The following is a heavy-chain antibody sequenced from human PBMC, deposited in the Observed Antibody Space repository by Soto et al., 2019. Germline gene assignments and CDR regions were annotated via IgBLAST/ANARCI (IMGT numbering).Heavy chain of an antibody. Sequence: GVLRLSCAASGFTFSSYWMSWVRQAPGKGLEWVANIKQDGSEKYYVDSVKGRFTISRDNAKNSLYLQMNSLRAEDTAVYYCARDLYSSSSSSYYYYGMDVWGQGTTVTVSS. J-gene: IGHJ6*02. CDR1: GFTFSSYW. V-gene: IGHV3-7*01. CDR2: IKQDGSEK. CDR3: ARDLYSSSSSSYYYYGMDV. D-gene: IGHD6-6*01.